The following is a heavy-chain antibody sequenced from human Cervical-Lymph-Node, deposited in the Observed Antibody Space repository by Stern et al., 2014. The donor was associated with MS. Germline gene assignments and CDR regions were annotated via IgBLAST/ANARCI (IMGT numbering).Heavy chain of an antibody. CDR3: ARGGGLVGYFDY. CDR1: GDTFSSYA. CDR2: ITPVFGTT. D-gene: IGHD1-26*01. V-gene: IGHV1-69*06. J-gene: IGHJ4*02. Sequence: VQLVESGAEVKKPGSSVKVSCKASGDTFSSYAINWVRQVPGQGLEWMGGITPVFGTTNYAKKFQGRVTITADKSTNPAYMELMTLRSEDTAVYYCARGGGLVGYFDYWGQGTLVSVSS.